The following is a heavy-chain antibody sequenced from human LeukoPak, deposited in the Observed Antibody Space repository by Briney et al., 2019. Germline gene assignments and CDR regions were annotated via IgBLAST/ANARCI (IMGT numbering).Heavy chain of an antibody. CDR1: GFTFSSYG. CDR2: ISYDGSNK. CDR3: AKRQLKDIVVVVAATLGAFDI. D-gene: IGHD2-15*01. J-gene: IGHJ3*02. V-gene: IGHV3-30*18. Sequence: PGGSLRLSCAASGFTFSSYGMHWVRQAPGKGLEWVAVISYDGSNKYYADSVKGRFTISRDNPKNTLYLQMNSLRAEDTAVYYCAKRQLKDIVVVVAATLGAFDIWGQGTMVTVSS.